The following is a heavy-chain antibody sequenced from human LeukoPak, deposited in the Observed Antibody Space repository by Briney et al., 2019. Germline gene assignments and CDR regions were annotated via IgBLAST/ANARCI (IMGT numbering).Heavy chain of an antibody. D-gene: IGHD2-15*01. CDR3: ARDRATYYYGMDV. J-gene: IGHJ6*02. CDR1: GDSINSDDYY. CDR2: IYYSGST. V-gene: IGHV4-30-4*01. Sequence: PSQTLSLTCTVSGDSINSDDYYWSWIRQPPGKGLEWIGFIYYSGSTYYNPSLKSRVTISVDTSKNQFSLKLSSVTAADTAVYYCARDRATYYYGMDVWGQGTTATVSS.